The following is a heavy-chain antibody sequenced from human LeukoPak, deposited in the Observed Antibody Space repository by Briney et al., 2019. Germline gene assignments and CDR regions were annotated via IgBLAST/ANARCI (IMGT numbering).Heavy chain of an antibody. Sequence: PSETLSLTCTVSGVSISSYYWSWIRQPAGKGLEWIGRIHTSGSTNYNPSLKSRVTISVDTSKNQFSLKLSSVTAADTAVYYCARVLGYCSGGTCYPYYFDYWGQGTLVTVSS. CDR2: IHTSGST. J-gene: IGHJ4*02. CDR1: GVSISSYY. D-gene: IGHD2-15*01. CDR3: ARVLGYCSGGTCYPYYFDY. V-gene: IGHV4-4*07.